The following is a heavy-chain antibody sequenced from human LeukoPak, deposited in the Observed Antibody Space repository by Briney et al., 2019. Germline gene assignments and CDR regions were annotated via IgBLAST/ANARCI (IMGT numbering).Heavy chain of an antibody. D-gene: IGHD4-17*01. Sequence: GGSLRLSCAASVFTFSTYGFHWVRQAPGKGLEWVAFISYDGSDDYYAASVKGRFTISRDNSKNTLYLQMNSLRPEDTAVYYCSKGRGNYDDFRLGYWGQGTLVTVSS. CDR3: SKGRGNYDDFRLGY. J-gene: IGHJ4*02. CDR2: ISYDGSDD. V-gene: IGHV3-30*02. CDR1: VFTFSTYG.